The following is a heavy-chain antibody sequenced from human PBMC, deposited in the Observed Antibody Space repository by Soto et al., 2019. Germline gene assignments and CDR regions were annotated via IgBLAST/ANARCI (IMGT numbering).Heavy chain of an antibody. CDR3: AKDSLGDYYYYGLDV. J-gene: IGHJ6*02. V-gene: IGHV3-23*01. Sequence: EVQLLESGGGLVQPGGSWSFPCEASGLPFGGLALNWAGKAQGKGLEWVSGIGGSGGTTYYADSVKGRFTISRDNSKNTLFLQMNSLRAEDTAVYYCAKDSLGDYYYYGLDVWGQGTTVTVSS. CDR2: IGGSGGTT. D-gene: IGHD2-15*01. CDR1: GLPFGGLA.